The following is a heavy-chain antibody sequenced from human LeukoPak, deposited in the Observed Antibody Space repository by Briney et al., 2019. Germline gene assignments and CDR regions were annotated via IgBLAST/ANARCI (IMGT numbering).Heavy chain of an antibody. V-gene: IGHV3-30-3*01. J-gene: IGHJ4*02. CDR1: GFTFSSYA. D-gene: IGHD5-18*01. Sequence: GGSLRLSCAASGFTFSSYAMHWVRQAPGKGLEWVAVISCDGSNKYYADSVKGRFTISRDNSKNTLYLQMNSLRAEDTAVYYCARARGYSYDFDYWGQGTLVTVSS. CDR2: ISCDGSNK. CDR3: ARARGYSYDFDY.